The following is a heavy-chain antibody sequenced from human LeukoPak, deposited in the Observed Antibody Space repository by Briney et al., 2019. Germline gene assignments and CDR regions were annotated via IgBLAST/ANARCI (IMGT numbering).Heavy chain of an antibody. CDR1: VFTFSSYW. V-gene: IGHV3-74*01. J-gene: IGHJ4*02. Sequence: VGALRLSSAASVFTFSSYWLHSVRPAPGKGLVCASRINSYGNITNYADSVKGRFTISRDNAKSALYLQMNSLRAEDTAVYYCAREIAGDRPFDSWGQGALVTVSS. CDR3: AREIAGDRPFDS. D-gene: IGHD2-21*01. CDR2: INSYGNIT.